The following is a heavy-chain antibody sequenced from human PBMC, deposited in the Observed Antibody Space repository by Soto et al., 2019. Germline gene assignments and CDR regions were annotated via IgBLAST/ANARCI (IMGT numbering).Heavy chain of an antibody. D-gene: IGHD1-26*01. V-gene: IGHV1-69*13. Sequence: SVKVSCKASGGTFSSYAISWVRQAPGQGLEWMGGIIPIFGTANYAQKFQGRVTITADESTSTAYMELSSLRSEDTAVYYCARKAVFEKGMGSEYYYYGMDVWGQGTTVTVSS. J-gene: IGHJ6*02. CDR2: IIPIFGTA. CDR1: GGTFSSYA. CDR3: ARKAVFEKGMGSEYYYYGMDV.